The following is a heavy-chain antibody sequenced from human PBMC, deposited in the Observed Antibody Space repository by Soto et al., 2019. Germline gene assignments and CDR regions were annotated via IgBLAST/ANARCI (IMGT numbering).Heavy chain of an antibody. V-gene: IGHV1-2*02. CDR3: ARGALTVANWFDP. CDR2: INPNNGVT. D-gene: IGHD6-19*01. Sequence: QVQLVQSGAEVKKPGASVKVSCKASGYTSTDYYMNWVRQAPGQGLEWMGWINPNNGVTNYAQKFQGRVTMTRDTSISTAYMDLSRLRSDDTAVYYCARGALTVANWFDPWGQGTQVTVSS. CDR1: GYTSTDYY. J-gene: IGHJ5*02.